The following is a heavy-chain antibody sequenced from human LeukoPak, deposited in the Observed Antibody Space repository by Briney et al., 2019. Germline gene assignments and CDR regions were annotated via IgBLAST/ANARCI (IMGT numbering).Heavy chain of an antibody. CDR3: ARGELYGDFDY. CDR1: GGSFSGYY. J-gene: IGHJ4*02. Sequence: SETLSLTCAVYGGSFSGYYWSWIRQPPGKGLEWIGEINHSGSTNYNPSLKSRVTISVDTSKNQISLKLSSETAADTAVYYCARGELYGDFDYWGQGTLVTVSS. CDR2: INHSGST. V-gene: IGHV4-34*01. D-gene: IGHD4-17*01.